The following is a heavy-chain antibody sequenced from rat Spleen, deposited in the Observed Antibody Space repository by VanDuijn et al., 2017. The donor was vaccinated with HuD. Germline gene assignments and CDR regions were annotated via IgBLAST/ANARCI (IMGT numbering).Heavy chain of an antibody. CDR2: ITNTGGST. D-gene: IGHD3-1*01. CDR3: ARGRSLRGYYFDY. V-gene: IGHV5-31*01. CDR1: GFTFDNYW. J-gene: IGHJ2*01. Sequence: EVQLVESGGGLVQPGRSMQLSCAASGFTFDNYWMTWIRQAPGKGLEWVASITNTGGSTYYPDSVKGRFTVSRDNAKNILYLQMDSLNSEDSATYYCARGRSLRGYYFDYWGQGVMVTVSS.